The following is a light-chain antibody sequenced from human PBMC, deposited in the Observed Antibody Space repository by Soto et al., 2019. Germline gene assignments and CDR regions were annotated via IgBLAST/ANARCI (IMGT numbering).Light chain of an antibody. V-gene: IGKV1-27*01. Sequence: DIQMTQSPSSLSASVGDRVTITCRASQDISVYLAWYQQKPGTVPKLLIYSASTLQSGVLHRFSGSGSGTDFTLTISSLQPEDVATYYCQKFNTAPLTFGQGTRLEIK. J-gene: IGKJ5*01. CDR3: QKFNTAPLT. CDR1: QDISVY. CDR2: SAS.